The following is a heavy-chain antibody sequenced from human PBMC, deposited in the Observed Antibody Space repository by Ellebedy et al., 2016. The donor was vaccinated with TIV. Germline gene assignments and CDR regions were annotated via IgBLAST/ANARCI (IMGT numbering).Heavy chain of an antibody. D-gene: IGHD2-15*01. CDR1: GFTFTNAW. CDR3: TTDRVGDCSGGSCYGARFDY. V-gene: IGHV3-15*01. CDR2: IKTNNEGGTT. J-gene: IGHJ4*02. Sequence: GGSLRLXCAASGFTFTNAWMTWVRQAPGKGLEWVGRIKTNNEGGTTQYAAPVQGRFTISRDDSKNTLYLQMNSLKTEDTAVYYCTTDRVGDCSGGSCYGARFDYWGQGTLVTVSS.